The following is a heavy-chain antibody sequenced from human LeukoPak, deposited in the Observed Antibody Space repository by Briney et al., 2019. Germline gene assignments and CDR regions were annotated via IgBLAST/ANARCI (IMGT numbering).Heavy chain of an antibody. D-gene: IGHD1-26*01. CDR2: IYPGDSDT. V-gene: IGHV5-51*01. Sequence: GESLQISCQGSGYSFTSYWIGWVRQLPGKGLEWMGIIYPGDSDTRYSPSFQGQVTISADKSISTAYLQWSSLKASDTAMYYCARHEVGALCDYWGQGTLVTVSS. J-gene: IGHJ4*02. CDR3: ARHEVGALCDY. CDR1: GYSFTSYW.